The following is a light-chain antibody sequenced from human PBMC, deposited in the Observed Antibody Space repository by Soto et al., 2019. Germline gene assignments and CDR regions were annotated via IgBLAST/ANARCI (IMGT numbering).Light chain of an antibody. J-gene: IGLJ1*01. CDR2: DVS. V-gene: IGLV2-14*01. CDR1: SREFGVYNH. Sequence: QSALTQPASGSGAPGQSIPISCTGTSREFGVYNHVSWYQQHPGKAPKLMIYDVSNRPSGVSNRFSGSKSGNTASLTISGLQPEDEADYYCSSFTSTSTNYVFGTGTKVTVL. CDR3: SSFTSTSTNYV.